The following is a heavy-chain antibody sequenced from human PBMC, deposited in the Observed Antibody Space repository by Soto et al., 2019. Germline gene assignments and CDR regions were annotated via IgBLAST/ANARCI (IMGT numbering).Heavy chain of an antibody. V-gene: IGHV3-33*01. J-gene: IGHJ6*02. CDR2: IWYDGSNQ. CDR3: ARDMAPITNFGVVPPHGGMDV. Sequence: HPGGSLRLSCAASGFTFSRFAMHWVRQAPGKGPEWVALIWYDGSNQYYADSVKGRFTISRDNSKNTVYLQMNSLRAEDTAVYYCARDMAPITNFGVVPPHGGMDVWGQGTTVTVSS. CDR1: GFTFSRFA. D-gene: IGHD3-3*01.